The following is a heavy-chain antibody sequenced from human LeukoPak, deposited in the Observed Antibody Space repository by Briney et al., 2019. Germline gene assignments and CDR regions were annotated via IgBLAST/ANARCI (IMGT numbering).Heavy chain of an antibody. D-gene: IGHD3-22*01. CDR3: ARGGYYDSSGSVGDY. J-gene: IGHJ4*02. V-gene: IGHV4-59*01. CDR1: GGSISSYY. Sequence: SETLSLTCTVSGGSISSYYWSWIRQPPGKGLEWIGYIYYSGSTNYNPSLKSRVTISVDTSKNQFSLKLRSVTAADTAVYYCARGGYYDSSGSVGDYWGQGTLVTVSS. CDR2: IYYSGST.